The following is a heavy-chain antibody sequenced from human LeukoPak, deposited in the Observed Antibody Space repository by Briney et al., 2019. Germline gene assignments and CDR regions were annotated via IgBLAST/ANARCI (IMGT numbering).Heavy chain of an antibody. J-gene: IGHJ4*02. V-gene: IGHV3-11*01. D-gene: IGHD5-24*01. CDR1: GFTFSDYY. CDR2: ISSSGSTI. Sequence: GGSLRLSCAASGFTFSDYYMSWIRQAPGKGLGWVSYISSSGSTIYYADSVKGRFTISRDNAKNSLYLQMNSLRAEDTAVYYCARLEMATISFDYWGQGTLVTVSS. CDR3: ARLEMATISFDY.